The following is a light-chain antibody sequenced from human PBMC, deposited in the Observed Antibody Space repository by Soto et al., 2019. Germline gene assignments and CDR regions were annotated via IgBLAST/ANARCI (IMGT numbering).Light chain of an antibody. CDR2: GAS. CDR3: QQHDKWPPST. V-gene: IGKV3-20*01. J-gene: IGKJ1*01. Sequence: VVLTQSPVTLSLSPWERATLSCRASQSVSSSYLAWYQQKPGQAPRLLIYGASSRATGIPDRFSGSGSGTDFTLTISSLEPEDFAVYYCQQHDKWPPSTFGQGTKVDIK. CDR1: QSVSSSY.